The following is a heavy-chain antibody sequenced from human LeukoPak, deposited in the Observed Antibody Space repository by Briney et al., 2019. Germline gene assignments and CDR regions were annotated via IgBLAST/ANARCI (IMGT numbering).Heavy chain of an antibody. J-gene: IGHJ5*02. CDR1: GFTFSSYA. Sequence: TGGSLRLSCAASGFTFSSYAMSWVRQASGKGLEWVGRIRSKANRYATAYAASVKGRFTISRDDSKNTAYLQMNSLKTEDTAVYYCTRLYTAGFDPWGQGTLVTVSS. CDR3: TRLYTAGFDP. CDR2: IRSKANRYAT. V-gene: IGHV3-73*01.